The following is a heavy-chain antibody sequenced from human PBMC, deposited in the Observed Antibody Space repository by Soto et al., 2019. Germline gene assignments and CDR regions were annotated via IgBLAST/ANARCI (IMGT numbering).Heavy chain of an antibody. V-gene: IGHV3-48*02. CDR2: ISSSSSTI. Sequence: GGSLRLSCAASGFTFSSYGMHWVRQAPGKGLEWVSYISSSSSTIYYADSVKGRFTISRDNSKNILYLQMNSLRDEDTAAYFCAKDLRPDGRYDLDYWGQGTLVTVSS. CDR3: AKDLRPDGRYDLDY. D-gene: IGHD2-15*01. CDR1: GFTFSSYG. J-gene: IGHJ4*02.